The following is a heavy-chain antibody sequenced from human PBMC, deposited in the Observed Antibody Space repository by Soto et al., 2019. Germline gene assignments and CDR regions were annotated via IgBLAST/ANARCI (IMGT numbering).Heavy chain of an antibody. J-gene: IGHJ4*02. D-gene: IGHD5-18*01. CDR3: ARGSRGYSHGFHFDY. Sequence: ASVKVSCKASGYTFTSYGISWVRQAPGQGLEWMGWISAYNGDTNYAQKLQGRVTMTTDTSTSTAYMELRSLRSDDTAVYYCARGSRGYSHGFHFDYWGQGTLVTVSS. V-gene: IGHV1-18*01. CDR2: ISAYNGDT. CDR1: GYTFTSYG.